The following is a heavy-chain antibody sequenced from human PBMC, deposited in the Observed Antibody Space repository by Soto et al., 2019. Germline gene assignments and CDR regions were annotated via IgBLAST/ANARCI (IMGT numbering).Heavy chain of an antibody. V-gene: IGHV3-23*01. J-gene: IGHJ5*02. CDR3: AKLGATRWFDP. Sequence: GGSLRLSCAASGFTFSSYAMSWVRQAPGKGLQWVSDISGSGDNTYYADSVKGRFTISRDNSKNTLYLQMNSLRAEDTAVYYCAKLGATRWFDPWGQGTLVTVS. CDR1: GFTFSSYA. D-gene: IGHD1-26*01. CDR2: ISGSGDNT.